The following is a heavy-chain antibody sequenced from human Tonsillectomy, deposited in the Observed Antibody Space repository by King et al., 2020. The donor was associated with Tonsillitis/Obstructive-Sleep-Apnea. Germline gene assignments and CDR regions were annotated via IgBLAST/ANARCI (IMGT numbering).Heavy chain of an antibody. Sequence: VQLVESGGGLVQPGGSLRLSCAASGFTVTSNYMSWVRQAPGKGQEWVSVIYSGGSTYYADSVKGRFTISRDNSKNTLYLQMNSRRAEDTAVYYCASSYYDFWSGYLRWGQGTLVTVSS. CDR3: ASSYYDFWSGYLR. J-gene: IGHJ4*02. D-gene: IGHD3-3*01. CDR1: GFTVTSNY. CDR2: IYSGGST. V-gene: IGHV3-66*01.